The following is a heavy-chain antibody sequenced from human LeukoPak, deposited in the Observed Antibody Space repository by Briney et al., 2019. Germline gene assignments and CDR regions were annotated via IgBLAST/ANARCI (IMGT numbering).Heavy chain of an antibody. CDR2: IYYSGST. CDR3: ARDGAPFDY. J-gene: IGHJ4*02. V-gene: IGHV4-4*07. D-gene: IGHD3-16*01. Sequence: SETLSLTCSVSGDSISYFYWSWIRQAAGQGLEWIGSIYYSGSTYYNPSLKSRVTISVDTSKNQFSLKLSSVTAADTAVYYCARDGAPFDYWGQGTLVTVSS. CDR1: GDSISYFY.